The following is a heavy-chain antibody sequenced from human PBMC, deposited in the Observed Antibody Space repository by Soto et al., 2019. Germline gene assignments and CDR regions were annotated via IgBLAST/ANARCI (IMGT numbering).Heavy chain of an antibody. J-gene: IGHJ4*02. Sequence: GGSLRLSCAASGFTFSTYAMTWVRQAPGRGLEWVSSISGSGDSTYYADSVKGRFTISRDNSKNTLSLQMNSLRAEDTAIYYCAKREELYYDSSGFVYYFAYWGQGTLVTVSS. D-gene: IGHD3-22*01. CDR1: GFTFSTYA. CDR3: AKREELYYDSSGFVYYFAY. CDR2: ISGSGDST. V-gene: IGHV3-23*01.